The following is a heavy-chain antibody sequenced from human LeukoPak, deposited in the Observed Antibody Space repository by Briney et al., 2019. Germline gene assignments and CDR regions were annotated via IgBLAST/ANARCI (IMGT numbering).Heavy chain of an antibody. J-gene: IGHJ4*02. V-gene: IGHV3-7*01. CDR3: TRDTGCSGGTCYSFYDY. Sequence: GGSLTLSCAASGFTFSSYWMTWVRQAPGKGLEWVANIKQDGSEKYYVDSVKGRFTISRDNAKNSLYLQMNSLRAEDTAVYYCTRDTGCSGGTCYSFYDYWGQGTLVTVSS. CDR1: GFTFSSYW. CDR2: IKQDGSEK. D-gene: IGHD2-15*01.